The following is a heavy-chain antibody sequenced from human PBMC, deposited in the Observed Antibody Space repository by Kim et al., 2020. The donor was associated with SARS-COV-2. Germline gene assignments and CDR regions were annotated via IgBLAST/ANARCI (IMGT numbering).Heavy chain of an antibody. CDR2: INHSGST. Sequence: SETLSLTCAVYGGSFSGYYWSWIRQPPGKGLEWIGEINHSGSTNYNPSLKSRVTISVDTSKNQFSLKLSSVTAADTAVYYCARLGRGYSGYRWGQGTLVT. D-gene: IGHD5-12*01. V-gene: IGHV4-34*01. CDR1: GGSFSGYY. J-gene: IGHJ4*02. CDR3: ARLGRGYSGYR.